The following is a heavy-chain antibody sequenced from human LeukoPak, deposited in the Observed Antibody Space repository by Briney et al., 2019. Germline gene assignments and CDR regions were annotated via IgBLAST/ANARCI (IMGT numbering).Heavy chain of an antibody. CDR2: ISGSGGRT. J-gene: IGHJ4*02. CDR3: AKDRISMVRGIIDY. D-gene: IGHD3-10*01. CDR1: GFTFSNYA. Sequence: TGGSLRLSCAASGFTFSNYAMSWVRQAPGKGLEWVSAISGSGGRTYHADSVKSRFTISRDNSKDTLYLQMKSLRAEDTAVYYCAKDRISMVRGIIDYWGQGTLVTVSS. V-gene: IGHV3-23*01.